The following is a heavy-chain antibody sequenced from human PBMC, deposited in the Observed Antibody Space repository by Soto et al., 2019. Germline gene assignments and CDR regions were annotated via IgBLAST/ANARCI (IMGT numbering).Heavy chain of an antibody. V-gene: IGHV3-33*01. CDR2: IWYDGSNK. CDR1: GFTFSSYG. Sequence: GGSLRLSCAASGFTFSSYGMHWVRQAPGKGLEWVAVIWYDGSNKYYADSVKGRFTISRDNSKNTLYLQMNSLRAEDTAVYYCARVEYSSGWDYYYGMDGWGQGTKVTVSS. J-gene: IGHJ6*02. CDR3: ARVEYSSGWDYYYGMDG. D-gene: IGHD6-19*01.